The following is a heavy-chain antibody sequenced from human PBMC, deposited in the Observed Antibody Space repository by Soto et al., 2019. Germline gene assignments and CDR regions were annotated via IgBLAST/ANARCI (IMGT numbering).Heavy chain of an antibody. CDR3: ARGPQVLAPIHSFFDY. CDR1: GYTFTDYY. Sequence: QVQLVQSGAEVKKPGASVKVSCKASGYTFTDYYMHWVRQAPGQGLEWMGWINPNSGVTNYAQKFQGWVTMTRDTSISTAYMELSRLRSDDTAVYYCARGPQVLAPIHSFFDYWGQGTLVTVSS. J-gene: IGHJ4*02. D-gene: IGHD2-15*01. V-gene: IGHV1-2*04. CDR2: INPNSGVT.